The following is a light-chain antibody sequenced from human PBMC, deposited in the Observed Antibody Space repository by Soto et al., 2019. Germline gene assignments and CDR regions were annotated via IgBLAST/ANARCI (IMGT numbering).Light chain of an antibody. Sequence: QSVLTQPPSASGSPGQSVTISCTGTSSDVGGYNYVSWYQQHPGKAPKLLIYEVTKRPSGVPDRFSGSKSGNTASLTVSGVQAEDEADYYCSSYEGGYNEVFGTGTKVTVL. V-gene: IGLV2-8*01. CDR1: SSDVGGYNY. CDR2: EVT. J-gene: IGLJ1*01. CDR3: SSYEGGYNEV.